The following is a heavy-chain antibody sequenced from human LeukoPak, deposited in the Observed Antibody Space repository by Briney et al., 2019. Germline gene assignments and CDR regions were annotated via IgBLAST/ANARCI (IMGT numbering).Heavy chain of an antibody. Sequence: GGSLRLSCAVSGITLSNYGMSWVRQAPGKGLEWVAGISDRGSRTNYADSVKGRFTISTDHPKNTLYLQMNSLRAEDTAVYFCAKRGDVIRVILVGFHKEAYYFDSWGQGALVTVSS. CDR3: AKRGDVIRVILVGFHKEAYYFDS. CDR1: GITLSNYG. CDR2: ISDRGSRT. V-gene: IGHV3-23*01. J-gene: IGHJ4*02. D-gene: IGHD3-22*01.